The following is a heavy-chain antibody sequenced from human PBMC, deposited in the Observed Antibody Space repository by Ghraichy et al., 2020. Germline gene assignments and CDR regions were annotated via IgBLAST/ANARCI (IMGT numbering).Heavy chain of an antibody. V-gene: IGHV1-46*01. CDR3: AREVSHSGYDFGADY. CDR1: GYTFTSYY. CDR2: INPSGGST. Sequence: ASVKVSCKASGYTFTSYYMHWVRQAPGQGLEWMGIINPSGGSTSYAQKFQGRVTMTRDTSTSTVYMELSSLRSEDTAVYYCAREVSHSGYDFGADYWGQGTLVTVSS. D-gene: IGHD5-12*01. J-gene: IGHJ4*02.